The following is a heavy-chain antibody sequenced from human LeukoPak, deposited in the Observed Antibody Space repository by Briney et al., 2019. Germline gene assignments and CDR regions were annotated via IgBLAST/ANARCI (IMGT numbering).Heavy chain of an antibody. Sequence: GGSLRLSCAASGFTFSSYAMSWVRQAPGKGPEWVSAISGSGGSTYYADSAKGRFTISRDNSMNTLYLQMNSLRVEDTAVYYCAREEVATGYRGDYWGQEPWSPSPQ. D-gene: IGHD5-24*01. V-gene: IGHV3-23*01. CDR1: GFTFSSYA. CDR2: ISGSGGST. CDR3: AREEVATGYRGDY. J-gene: IGHJ4*01.